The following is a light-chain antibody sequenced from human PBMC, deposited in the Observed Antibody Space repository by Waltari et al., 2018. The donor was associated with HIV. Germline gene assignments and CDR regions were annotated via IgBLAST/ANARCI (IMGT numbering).Light chain of an antibody. V-gene: IGLV2-14*01. CDR1: SNDVGGYNY. CDR3: SSYKNSNTLV. J-gene: IGLJ2*01. Sequence: QSALTQPASVSGSAGQSITISCNGTSNDVGGYNYVLWYQQHPGKSPHLMIYEVSNRPSGVSNRFSGSKSGNTASLTISGLQAEDEADYYCSSYKNSNTLVFGGGTKLTVL. CDR2: EVS.